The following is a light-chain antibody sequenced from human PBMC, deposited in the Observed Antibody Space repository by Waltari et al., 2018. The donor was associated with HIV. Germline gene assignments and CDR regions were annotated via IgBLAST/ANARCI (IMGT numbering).Light chain of an antibody. Sequence: QSVLTQPASASGNPGQRVTISCSGSRSNIGTNTVSWYQQLPATAPKLLIFSDGQRPSGVPDRFSGSKAGTSASLAVSGLQFEDEAVYFCAVWDDSLDGQPVFGGGTLLTV. CDR1: RSNIGTNT. CDR2: SDG. J-gene: IGLJ7*01. V-gene: IGLV1-44*01. CDR3: AVWDDSLDGQPV.